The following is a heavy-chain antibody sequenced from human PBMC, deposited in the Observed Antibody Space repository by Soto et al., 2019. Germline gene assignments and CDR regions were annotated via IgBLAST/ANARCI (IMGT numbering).Heavy chain of an antibody. CDR3: ARAFPSGNAFDI. CDR1: GYTFTGYY. J-gene: IGHJ3*02. CDR2: INPNSGGT. Sequence: ASVKVSCKASGYTFTGYYMHWVRQAPGQGLEWMGWINPNSGGTNYAQKFRGWVTMTRDTSISTAYMELSRLRSDDTAVYYCARAFPSGNAFDIWGQGTMVTVSS. D-gene: IGHD2-21*01. V-gene: IGHV1-2*04.